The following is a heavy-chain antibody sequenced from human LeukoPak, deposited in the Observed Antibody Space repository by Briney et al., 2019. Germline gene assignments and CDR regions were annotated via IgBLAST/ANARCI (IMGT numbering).Heavy chain of an antibody. J-gene: IGHJ6*03. CDR1: EGTFSSYA. D-gene: IGHD6-6*01. CDR2: IIPILGTA. CDR3: ARLGGSSSYYMDV. V-gene: IGHV1-69*05. Sequence: ASVKVSCKASEGTFSSYAISWVRQAPGQGLEWMGGIIPILGTANYAQKFQGRVTITTDESTSTAYMELSSLRSEDTAVYYCARLGGSSSYYMDVWGKGTTVTVSS.